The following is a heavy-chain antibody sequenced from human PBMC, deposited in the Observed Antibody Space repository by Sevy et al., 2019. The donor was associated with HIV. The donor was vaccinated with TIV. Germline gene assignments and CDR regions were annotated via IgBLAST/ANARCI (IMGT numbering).Heavy chain of an antibody. CDR2: INPNSGGT. Sequence: ASVKVSCKASGYTFTGYYMHWVRQAPGQGLEWMGWINPNSGGTNYAQKFQGRVTMTRDTSISTAYMELSRLGSDATAVYYCARSTGSGSYSSPPGYFDYWGQGTLVTVSS. D-gene: IGHD3-10*01. V-gene: IGHV1-2*02. CDR3: ARSTGSGSYSSPPGYFDY. J-gene: IGHJ4*02. CDR1: GYTFTGYY.